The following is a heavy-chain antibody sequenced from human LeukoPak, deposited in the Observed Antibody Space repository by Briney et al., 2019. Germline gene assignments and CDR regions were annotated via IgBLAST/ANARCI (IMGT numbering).Heavy chain of an antibody. Sequence: PSETLSLTCTVSGGSISSYYWSWIRQPPGKGLEWIGYIYYSGSTNYNPSLKSRVTISVDTSKNQFSLKLSSVTAADTAVYHCARSVEGYCSGGSCYSYYYYMDVWGKGTTVTVSS. CDR3: ARSVEGYCSGGSCYSYYYYMDV. J-gene: IGHJ6*03. D-gene: IGHD2-15*01. CDR2: IYYSGST. CDR1: GGSISSYY. V-gene: IGHV4-59*01.